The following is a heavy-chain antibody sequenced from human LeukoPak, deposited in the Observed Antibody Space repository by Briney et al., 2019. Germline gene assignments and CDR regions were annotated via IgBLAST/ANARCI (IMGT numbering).Heavy chain of an antibody. CDR3: AKDRPTVYSSSWLHFLDS. J-gene: IGHJ4*02. Sequence: GGSLRLSCAASGFTFDDYAMHWVRQAPGKGLEWVSLISWDGGSTYYADSVKGRFTISRDNAKNSLYLQMNSLRADDTAVYYCAKDRPTVYSSSWLHFLDSWGQGTLVTVSS. D-gene: IGHD6-13*01. CDR1: GFTFDDYA. V-gene: IGHV3-43D*03. CDR2: ISWDGGST.